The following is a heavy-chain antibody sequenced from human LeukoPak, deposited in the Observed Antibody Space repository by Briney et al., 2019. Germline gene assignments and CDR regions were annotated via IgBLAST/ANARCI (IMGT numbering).Heavy chain of an antibody. J-gene: IGHJ4*02. Sequence: GASVKVSCKASGYTFTSYGISWVRQAPGQGLEWMGWISAYNGNTNYAQKLQGRVTMTTDTSTSTAYMELRSLRSDDTAVYYCAREYYYDSSGYSPFDYWGQGTLVTVSS. CDR2: ISAYNGNT. V-gene: IGHV1-18*01. CDR1: GYTFTSYG. CDR3: AREYYYDSSGYSPFDY. D-gene: IGHD3-22*01.